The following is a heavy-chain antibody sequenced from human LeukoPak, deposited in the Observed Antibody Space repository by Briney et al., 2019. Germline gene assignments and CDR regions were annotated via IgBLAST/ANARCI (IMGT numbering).Heavy chain of an antibody. CDR2: IYHSGST. CDR3: ATVRPSSSWYWY. CDR1: GGSISSGGYY. J-gene: IGHJ4*02. V-gene: IGHV4-30-2*01. D-gene: IGHD6-13*01. Sequence: SETLSLTCTVSGGSISSGGYYWSWIRQPPGRGLEWIGYIYHSGSTYYNPSLKSRVTISVDRSKNQFSLKLSSVTAADTAVYYCATVRPSSSWYWYWGQGTLVTVSS.